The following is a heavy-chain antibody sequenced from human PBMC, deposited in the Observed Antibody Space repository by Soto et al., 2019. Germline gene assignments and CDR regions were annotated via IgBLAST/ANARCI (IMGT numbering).Heavy chain of an antibody. Sequence: QVQLQESGPGLVKPSETLSLTCTVSGGSISSYYWSWIRQPPGKGLEWIGYIYYSGSTNYNPSLKSRVTISVDTSKNQFSLKLSSVTAADTAVYYCARHTGSGSYYKREFDYWGQGTLVTVSS. CDR1: GGSISSYY. J-gene: IGHJ4*02. CDR3: ARHTGSGSYYKREFDY. D-gene: IGHD3-10*01. V-gene: IGHV4-59*08. CDR2: IYYSGST.